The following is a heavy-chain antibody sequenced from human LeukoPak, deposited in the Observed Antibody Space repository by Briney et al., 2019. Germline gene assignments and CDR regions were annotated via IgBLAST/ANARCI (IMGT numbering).Heavy chain of an antibody. CDR2: ISYDGSNK. D-gene: IGHD4-17*01. J-gene: IGHJ4*02. Sequence: GRSLRLSCAASGFTFSSYGMHWVRQAPDKGLEWVAVISYDGSNKYYADSVKGRFTISRDNSKNTLYLQMNSLRAEDTAVYYCAKDARDYGDYSAGFDYWGQGTLVTVSS. CDR1: GFTFSSYG. CDR3: AKDARDYGDYSAGFDY. V-gene: IGHV3-30*18.